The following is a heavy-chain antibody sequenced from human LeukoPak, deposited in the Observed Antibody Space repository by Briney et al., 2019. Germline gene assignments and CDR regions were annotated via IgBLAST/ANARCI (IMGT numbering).Heavy chain of an antibody. J-gene: IGHJ4*02. CDR1: GDSINAYH. V-gene: IGHV4-4*07. Sequence: PSETLSLICTVSGDSINAYHWSWIRQSAGKGLEWIGRIHNSGSTNYNPSLRSRVAISMDNSKNQFSLKLISVTAADTAMYYCARDDSSREGGGGYHYWGQGTLVTVSS. CDR3: ARDDSSREGGGGYHY. D-gene: IGHD3-22*01. CDR2: IHNSGST.